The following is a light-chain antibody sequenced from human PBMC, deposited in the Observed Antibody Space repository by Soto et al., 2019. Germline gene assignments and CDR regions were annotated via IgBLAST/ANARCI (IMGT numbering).Light chain of an antibody. CDR3: QQFSSYPLT. CDR1: QSVSSSY. Sequence: EIVLTQSPGTLSLSPGERATLSCSASQSVSSSYLAWYQQKPGQAPRLLISDASNRATGIPARFSGSGSGTDFTLTISSLEPEDFAVYYCQQFSSYPLTFGGGTKVDIK. V-gene: IGKV3-20*01. J-gene: IGKJ4*01. CDR2: DAS.